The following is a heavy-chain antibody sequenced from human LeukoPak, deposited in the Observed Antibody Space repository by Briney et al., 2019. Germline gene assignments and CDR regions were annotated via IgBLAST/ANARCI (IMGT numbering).Heavy chain of an antibody. J-gene: IGHJ5*02. CDR1: GYTFTSYD. D-gene: IGHD2-2*01. CDR3: ARGGGYCSSTSCYYNWFDP. CDR2: MNPNSGNT. Sequence: GASVKVSCTASGYTFTSYDINWVRQATGQGLEWMGWMNPNSGNTGYAQKFQGRVTMTRNTSISTAYMELSSLRSEDTAVYYCARGGGYCSSTSCYYNWFDPWGQGTLVTVSS. V-gene: IGHV1-8*01.